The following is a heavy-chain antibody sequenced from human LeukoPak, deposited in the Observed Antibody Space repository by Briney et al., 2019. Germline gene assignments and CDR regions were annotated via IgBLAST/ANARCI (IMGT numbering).Heavy chain of an antibody. CDR2: VNPNNGVT. CDR3: ATDHCTRTNCYEDYYHGMDV. D-gene: IGHD2-2*01. V-gene: IGHV1-2*02. J-gene: IGHJ6*02. CDR1: EDTFTGHY. Sequence: ASVKVSCKASEDTFTGHYIHWVRQAPGQGLEWMGWVNPNNGVTEYAQEFQGRVTMTRDTPLSTAYMELSRLRSDDTAVYYCATDHCTRTNCYEDYYHGMDVWGQGTTVTVSS.